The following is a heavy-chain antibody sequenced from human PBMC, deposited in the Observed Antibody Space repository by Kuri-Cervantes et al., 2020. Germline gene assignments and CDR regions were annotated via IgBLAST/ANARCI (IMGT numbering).Heavy chain of an antibody. CDR2: ISWDGGST. J-gene: IGHJ3*02. D-gene: IGHD1-26*01. V-gene: IGHV3-43*01. CDR3: AKPIGALAGGIVPNRGAFDI. CDR1: GFTFDDYT. Sequence: GGSLRLSCAASGFTFDDYTVHWVRQAPGKGLEWVSLISWDGGSTYYADSVKGRFTISRDNSKNSLYLQMNSLRTEDTALYYCAKPIGALAGGIVPNRGAFDIWGQGTMVTVSS.